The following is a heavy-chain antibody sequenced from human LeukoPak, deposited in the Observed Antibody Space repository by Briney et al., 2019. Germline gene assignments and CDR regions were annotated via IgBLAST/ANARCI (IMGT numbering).Heavy chain of an antibody. J-gene: IGHJ4*02. D-gene: IGHD6-13*01. CDR1: GFTFSSSA. CDR2: ISGSGGST. Sequence: GGSLRLSCAASGFTFSSSAMSWVRQAPGKGLEWVSAISGSGGSTYYAGPVKGRFPISRDNPKNTLYLQMNSLRAEDTAVYFCANDPVQQQLVHPDCWGQGTLVTVSS. CDR3: ANDPVQQQLVHPDC. V-gene: IGHV3-23*01.